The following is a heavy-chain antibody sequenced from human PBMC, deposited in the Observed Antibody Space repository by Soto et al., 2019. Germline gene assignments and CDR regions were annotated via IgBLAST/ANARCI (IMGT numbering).Heavy chain of an antibody. V-gene: IGHV3-23*01. CDR2: ISGSGGST. CDR3: AKDWSTGCGLVDY. Sequence: GESLKISCAASGFTFSTYAMNWVRQAPGKRLEWVSAISGSGGSTYYAVSVKGRFSISRDTSKNMLYLHMNSLRAEDTAVYYRAKDWSTGCGLVDYWGQEMVVRVS. D-gene: IGHD3-3*01. J-gene: IGHJ4*02. CDR1: GFTFSTYA.